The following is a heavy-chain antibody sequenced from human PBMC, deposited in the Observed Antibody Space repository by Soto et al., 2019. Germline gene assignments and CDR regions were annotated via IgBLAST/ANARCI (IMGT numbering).Heavy chain of an antibody. Sequence: PSETLSLTCTVSGGSISSGGYYWSWIRQHPGKGLEWIGYIYYSGSTYYNPSLKSRVTISVDTSKNQFSLKLSSVTAADTAVYYCARDRRYYDSSGYIRLYYYGMDVWGQGTTVTVSS. CDR2: IYYSGST. D-gene: IGHD3-22*01. CDR3: ARDRRYYDSSGYIRLYYYGMDV. CDR1: GGSISSGGYY. V-gene: IGHV4-31*03. J-gene: IGHJ6*02.